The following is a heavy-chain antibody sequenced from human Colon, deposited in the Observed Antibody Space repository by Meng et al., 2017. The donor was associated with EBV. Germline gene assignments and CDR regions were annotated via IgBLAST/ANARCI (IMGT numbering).Heavy chain of an antibody. CDR1: GGTFSSYT. V-gene: IGHV1-69*08. Sequence: QVQLVQSGAEVKEAGSSVKVSCKASGGTFSSYTISWVRQAPGQGLEWMGRIIPILGIANYAQKFQGRVTITADKSTSTAYMELSSLRSEDTAVYYCARDEGGWLTAPDYWGQGTLVTVSS. J-gene: IGHJ4*02. CDR2: IIPILGIA. D-gene: IGHD5-24*01. CDR3: ARDEGGWLTAPDY.